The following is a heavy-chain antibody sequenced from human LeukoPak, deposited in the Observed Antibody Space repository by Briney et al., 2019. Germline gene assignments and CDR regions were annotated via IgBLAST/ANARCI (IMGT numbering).Heavy chain of an antibody. Sequence: PGGSLRLSCAASGFTFSNYAMSWVRQAPGKGLEWVSGISGSGGSTNYADSVKGRLIISRDNAKNSLYLQMNSLRAEDTAVYYCARHLVGRFGADLDVWGQGTTVTVSS. CDR3: ARHLVGRFGADLDV. CDR2: ISGSGGST. J-gene: IGHJ6*02. V-gene: IGHV3-23*01. D-gene: IGHD3-10*01. CDR1: GFTFSNYA.